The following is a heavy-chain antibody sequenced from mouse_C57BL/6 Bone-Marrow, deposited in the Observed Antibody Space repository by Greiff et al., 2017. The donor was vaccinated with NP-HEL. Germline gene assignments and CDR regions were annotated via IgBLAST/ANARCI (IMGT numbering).Heavy chain of an antibody. CDR3: TESSMDY. Sequence: EVQRVESGGGLVQPGGSMKLSCAASGFTFSDAWMDWVRQSPEKGLEWVAEIRNKANTHASSYAESVKGRFTISKDDSKSSVYLQMNSLRAADTGIYYCTESSMDYWGQGTSVTVSS. J-gene: IGHJ4*01. V-gene: IGHV6-6*01. CDR2: IRNKANTHAS. CDR1: GFTFSDAW.